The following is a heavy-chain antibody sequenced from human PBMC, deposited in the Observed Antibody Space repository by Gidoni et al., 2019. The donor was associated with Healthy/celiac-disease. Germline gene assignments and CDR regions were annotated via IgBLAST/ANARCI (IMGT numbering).Heavy chain of an antibody. CDR1: GYTFTGYY. V-gene: IGHV1-2*04. CDR2: ITPNSGGT. Sequence: QVQLVQSGAEVKKPGASVRVSCKASGYTFTGYYMHWVRQAPGQGLEWMGWITPNSGGTNYAQKFQGWVTMTRDTSISTAYMELSRLRSDDTAVYYCARATLSSGWYAVDYWGQGTLVTVSS. CDR3: ARATLSSGWYAVDY. J-gene: IGHJ4*02. D-gene: IGHD6-19*01.